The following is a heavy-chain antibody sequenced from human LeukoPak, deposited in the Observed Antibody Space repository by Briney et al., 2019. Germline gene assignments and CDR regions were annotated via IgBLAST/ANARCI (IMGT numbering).Heavy chain of an antibody. CDR1: GFTFSSYA. CDR3: VKGRMVRGVTCYYYGMDV. Sequence: GGSLRLSCSASGFTFSSYAMHWVRQAPGKGLEYVSAISSNGGSTYYADSVKGRFTISRDNSKNTLYLQMSSLRAEDTAVYYCVKGRMVRGVTCYYYGMDVWGKGATVTVSS. CDR2: ISSNGGST. V-gene: IGHV3-64D*06. J-gene: IGHJ6*04. D-gene: IGHD3-10*01.